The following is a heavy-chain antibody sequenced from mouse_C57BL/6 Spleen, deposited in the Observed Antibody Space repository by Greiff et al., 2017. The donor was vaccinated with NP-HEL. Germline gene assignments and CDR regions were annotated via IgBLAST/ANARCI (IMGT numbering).Heavy chain of an antibody. CDR1: GFNIKDYY. Sequence: EVQLQQSGAELVKPGASVKLSCTASGFNIKDYYMHWVKQRPEQGLEWIGRIDPEDGETKYAPKFQGKATITADTSSNTAYLQLSSLTSEDTAVYYCARESPSITTVVATVDYWGQGTTLTVSS. D-gene: IGHD1-1*01. CDR2: IDPEDGET. CDR3: ARESPSITTVVATVDY. V-gene: IGHV14-2*01. J-gene: IGHJ2*01.